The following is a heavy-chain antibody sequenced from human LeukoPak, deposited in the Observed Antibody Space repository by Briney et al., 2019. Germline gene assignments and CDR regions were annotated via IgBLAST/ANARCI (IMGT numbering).Heavy chain of an antibody. CDR1: GGSFSGYY. CDR3: ARGAPYYYGSGSTFDY. D-gene: IGHD3-10*01. J-gene: IGHJ4*02. Sequence: SETLSLTCAVYGGSFSGYYWSWIRQPPGKGLEWIGEINHGGSTNYNPSLKSRVTISVDTSKNQFSLKLSSVTAADTAVYYCARGAPYYYGSGSTFDYWGQGTLVTVSS. V-gene: IGHV4-34*01. CDR2: INHGGST.